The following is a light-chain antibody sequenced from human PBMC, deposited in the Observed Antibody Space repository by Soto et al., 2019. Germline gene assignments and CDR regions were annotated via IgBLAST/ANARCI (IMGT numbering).Light chain of an antibody. J-gene: IGKJ4*01. CDR3: QQVESYPST. CDR1: QSISRW. Sequence: DIQMTQSPSTLSASVGDRVTITCRASQSISRWLAWHQQKPGKAPKLLIYAASTLQSGVPSRFSGSGSGTDFTLTISSLQPEDFATYSCQQVESYPSTFGGGTKVDIK. CDR2: AAS. V-gene: IGKV1-5*01.